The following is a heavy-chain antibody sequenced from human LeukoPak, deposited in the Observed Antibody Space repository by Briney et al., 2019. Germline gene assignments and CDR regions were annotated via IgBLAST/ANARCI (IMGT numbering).Heavy chain of an antibody. D-gene: IGHD4-17*01. Sequence: SETLSLTCAVSGDSFSSHYWTWIRQSPGTGLEWIGYISHIGRTNYNPSLKSRVTISIDTPKNQFSLKLRSVTAADTAVYYCARDLVTVTKGFDIWGQGTMVSVSS. V-gene: IGHV4-59*11. CDR1: GDSFSSHY. J-gene: IGHJ3*02. CDR2: ISHIGRT. CDR3: ARDLVTVTKGFDI.